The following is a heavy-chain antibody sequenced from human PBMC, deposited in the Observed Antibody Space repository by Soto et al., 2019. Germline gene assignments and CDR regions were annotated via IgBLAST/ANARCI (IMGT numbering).Heavy chain of an antibody. CDR3: ARKNGDYEDY. D-gene: IGHD4-17*01. V-gene: IGHV4-39*01. Sequence: SETLYLTCTVSGGSISSSSYYWGWIRQPPGKGLEWIGSIYYSGSTYYNPSLKSRVTISVDTSKNQFSLKLRSVTAADTAVYYCARKNGDYEDYWGQGTLVTVSS. J-gene: IGHJ4*02. CDR2: IYYSGST. CDR1: GGSISSSSYY.